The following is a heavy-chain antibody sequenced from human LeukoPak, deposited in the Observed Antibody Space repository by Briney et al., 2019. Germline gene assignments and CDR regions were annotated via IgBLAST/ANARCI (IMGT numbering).Heavy chain of an antibody. CDR2: IKQDGSEK. V-gene: IGHV3-7*01. CDR3: ARDPISYYYDSSGYYYY. D-gene: IGHD3-22*01. J-gene: IGHJ4*02. CDR1: VFTFSTYW. Sequence: GGSLRLSCAASVFTFSTYWMSWVREAPGKGLEWGANIKQDGSEKYYVDSVKGRFTISRDNAKNSLYLQMNSVRAEDTAVYYCARDPISYYYDSSGYYYYWGQGTLVTVSS.